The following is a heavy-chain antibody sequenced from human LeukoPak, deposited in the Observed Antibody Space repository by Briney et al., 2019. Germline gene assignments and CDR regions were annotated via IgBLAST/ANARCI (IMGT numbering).Heavy chain of an antibody. J-gene: IGHJ4*02. CDR1: GYTFTSYD. CDR2: MNPNSGNT. CDR3: ARGAIRAIVVVPAAIDY. D-gene: IGHD2-2*02. Sequence: ASAKVSCKASGYTFTSYDINWVRQATGQGLEWMGWMNPNSGNTGYAQKFQGRVTMTRNTSISTAYMELSSLRSEDTAVYYCARGAIRAIVVVPAAIDYWGQGTLVTVSS. V-gene: IGHV1-8*01.